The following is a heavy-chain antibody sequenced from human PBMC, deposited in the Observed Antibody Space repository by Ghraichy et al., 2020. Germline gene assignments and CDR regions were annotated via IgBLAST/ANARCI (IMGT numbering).Heavy chain of an antibody. CDR1: GFTFSSYW. Sequence: GGSLRLSCAASGFTFSSYWMHWVRRAPGKGLVWVSRINSDGSTTGYADSVKGRFTVSRDNAKNTLFLEMNSLRAEDTAVYYCPRVFSSWPLGFGYWGQGTLVTVSS. CDR3: PRVFSSWPLGFGY. D-gene: IGHD2-2*01. CDR2: INSDGSTT. J-gene: IGHJ4*02. V-gene: IGHV3-74*01.